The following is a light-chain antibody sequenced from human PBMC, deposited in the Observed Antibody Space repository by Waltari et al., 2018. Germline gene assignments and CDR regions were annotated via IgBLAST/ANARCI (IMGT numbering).Light chain of an antibody. CDR3: CSYAGSPTFVI. V-gene: IGLV2-23*02. CDR1: SSDVGSYNL. CDR2: EVN. Sequence: QSALTQPASVSGSPGQSITLSCTGTSSDVGSYNLVSWYQPRPGKAPRLVIYEVNKRPSGVSMCFSGSQSCNPASLTISGLQAEDEADYYCCSYAGSPTFVIFGGGSKLTVL. J-gene: IGLJ2*01.